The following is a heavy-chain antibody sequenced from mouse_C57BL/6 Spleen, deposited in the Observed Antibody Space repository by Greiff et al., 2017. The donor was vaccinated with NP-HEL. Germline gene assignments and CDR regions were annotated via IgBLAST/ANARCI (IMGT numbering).Heavy chain of an antibody. CDR2: ISYDGSN. D-gene: IGHD3-1*01. J-gene: IGHJ4*01. V-gene: IGHV3-6*01. CDR3: ARDRVPKYAMDY. Sequence: EVQLVESGPGLVKPSQSLSLTCSVTGYSITSGYYWNWIRQFPGNKLEWMGYISYDGSNNYNPSLKNRIPITRDTSKNQFFLKLNSVTTEDTATYYCARDRVPKYAMDYWGQGTSVTVSS. CDR1: GYSITSGYY.